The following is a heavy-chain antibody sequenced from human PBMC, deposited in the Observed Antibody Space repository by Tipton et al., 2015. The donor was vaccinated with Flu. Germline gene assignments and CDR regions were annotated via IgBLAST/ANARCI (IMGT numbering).Heavy chain of an antibody. V-gene: IGHV4-59*01. Sequence: QLVQSGAEVKPSETLSLTCTVSGGSISSYYWSWIRQPPGKGLEWIGYIYYSGSTNYNPSLKSRVTISVDTSKNQFSLKLSSVTAADTAVYYCARELNYGMDVWGQGTTVTVSS. CDR3: ARELNYGMDV. CDR2: IYYSGST. CDR1: GGSISSYY. J-gene: IGHJ6*02.